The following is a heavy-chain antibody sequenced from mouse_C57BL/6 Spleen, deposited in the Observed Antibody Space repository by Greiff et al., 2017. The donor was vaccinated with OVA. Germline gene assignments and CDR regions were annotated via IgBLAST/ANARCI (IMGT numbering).Heavy chain of an antibody. CDR2: IYPGDGDT. J-gene: IGHJ3*01. Sequence: VQLQQSGPELVKPGASVKISCKASGYAFRSSWMNWVKQRPGKGLEWIGRIYPGDGDTNYNGKFKGKATLTADKSSSTAYMQLSSLTSEDSAVYFCARPPLYYDYLFAYWGQGTLVTVSA. V-gene: IGHV1-82*01. CDR3: ARPPLYYDYLFAY. CDR1: GYAFRSSW. D-gene: IGHD2-4*01.